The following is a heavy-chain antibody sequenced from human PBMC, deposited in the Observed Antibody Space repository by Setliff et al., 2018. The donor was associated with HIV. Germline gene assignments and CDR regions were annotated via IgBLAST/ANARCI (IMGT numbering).Heavy chain of an antibody. CDR3: ARDEGSGWPLDY. CDR2: FDPEDGNT. CDR1: GYTLTELS. D-gene: IGHD6-19*01. J-gene: IGHJ4*02. Sequence: ASVKVSCKVSGYTLTELSRHWVRQAPGKGLEWMGGFDPEDGNTIYAQKFQGRVTITADKSTSTAYMQLSSLRSEDTAVYYCARDEGSGWPLDYWGQGTPVTVSS. V-gene: IGHV1-24*01.